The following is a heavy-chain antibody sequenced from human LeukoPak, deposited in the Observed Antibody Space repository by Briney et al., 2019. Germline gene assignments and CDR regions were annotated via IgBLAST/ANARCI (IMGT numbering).Heavy chain of an antibody. CDR2: ISGSGDST. V-gene: IGHV3-23*01. J-gene: IGHJ4*02. D-gene: IGHD2-2*01. Sequence: PGGSLRLSCAASGFTFRSYGMTWVRQAPGKGLEWVSAISGSGDSTYYADSVKGRFTISRDNSRNTLHLQMNSLRAGDTAVYYCAKSFRSTSLDYWGQGTLVTVSS. CDR3: AKSFRSTSLDY. CDR1: GFTFRSYG.